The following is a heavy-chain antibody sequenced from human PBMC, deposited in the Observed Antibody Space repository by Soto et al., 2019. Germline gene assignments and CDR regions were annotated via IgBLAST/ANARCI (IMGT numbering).Heavy chain of an antibody. CDR3: ARGYTGRSYGMGV. D-gene: IGHD1-20*01. Sequence: TLSSNWAFFADSVSRKSATWNWIRQSPSRSLEWLGRTYYRSKWYNDYAVSVKSRITINPDTSKNQFSLQLNSVTPEDTAVYYCARGYTGRSYGMGVWRPVTTVIVSS. CDR1: ADSVSRKSAT. V-gene: IGHV6-1*01. CDR2: TYYRSKWYN. J-gene: IGHJ6*02.